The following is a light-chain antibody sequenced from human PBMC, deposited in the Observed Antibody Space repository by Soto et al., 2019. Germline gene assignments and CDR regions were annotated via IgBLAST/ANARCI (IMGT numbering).Light chain of an antibody. CDR3: SSYTSSSPVV. J-gene: IGLJ2*01. Sequence: QSALTQPASVSGSPGQSITISCTGTSSDVGGYNYVSWYQQQAGKAPKLMIYEVSNRPSGVSNRFSGSKSGNTASLTISGLQAEDEADYDCSSYTSSSPVVFGGGTKLTVL. V-gene: IGLV2-14*01. CDR1: SSDVGGYNY. CDR2: EVS.